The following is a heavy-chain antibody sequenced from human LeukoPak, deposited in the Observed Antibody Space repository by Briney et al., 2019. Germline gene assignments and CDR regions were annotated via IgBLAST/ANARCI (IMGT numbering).Heavy chain of an antibody. CDR2: ITGSGGNT. J-gene: IGHJ4*02. D-gene: IGHD3-9*01. Sequence: HPGGSLRLSCAAPGFTFSNYAMSWVRQAPGKGLEWVSAITGSGGNTYYADSVKGRFTISRDNSKNTVFLQMNSLRAEDTAVYYCAKWGDYDVLTGYYVSDYWGQGTLVTVSS. CDR1: GFTFSNYA. V-gene: IGHV3-23*01. CDR3: AKWGDYDVLTGYYVSDY.